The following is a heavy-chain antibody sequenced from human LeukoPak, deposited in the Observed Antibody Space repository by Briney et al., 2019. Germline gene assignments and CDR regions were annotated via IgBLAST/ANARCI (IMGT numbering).Heavy chain of an antibody. CDR3: AKDTGGDYDSSGYFDY. CDR1: GFTFDDYA. J-gene: IGHJ4*02. Sequence: RSLRLSCAASGFTFDDYAMHWVRQAPGKGLEWVSGISWNSGSIDYADSVKGRFTISRDNAKNSLYLQMNSLRAEDMALYYCAKDTGGDYDSSGYFDYWGQGTLVTVSS. CDR2: ISWNSGSI. V-gene: IGHV3-9*03. D-gene: IGHD3-22*01.